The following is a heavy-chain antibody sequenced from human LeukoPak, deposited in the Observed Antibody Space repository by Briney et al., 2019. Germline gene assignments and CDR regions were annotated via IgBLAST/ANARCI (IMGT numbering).Heavy chain of an antibody. CDR2: INSDGSST. V-gene: IGHV3-74*01. CDR3: ARVKGYSLRYFDY. J-gene: IGHJ4*02. Sequence: PGGSLRLSCAASGSTFSNYVMTWVRHAPGKGLEWVSRINSDGSSTSYADSVKGRFTISRDNAKNTLYLQMNSLRAEDTAVYYCARVKGYSLRYFDYWGQGTLVTVSS. D-gene: IGHD5-18*01. CDR1: GSTFSNYV.